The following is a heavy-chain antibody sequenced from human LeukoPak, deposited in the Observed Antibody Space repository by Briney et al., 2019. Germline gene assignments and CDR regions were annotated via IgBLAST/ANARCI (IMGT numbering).Heavy chain of an antibody. D-gene: IGHD4-23*01. Sequence: TSETLSPTCTVSGGSTNSYYWSWIRQPAGKGLEWIGRIYTSGSTNYNPSLKSRVTMSVDTSKKQFSLKLSSVTAADTAVYYCARGRGGTLSFDYWGQGTLVTVSS. CDR1: GGSTNSYY. J-gene: IGHJ4*02. CDR2: IYTSGST. V-gene: IGHV4-4*07. CDR3: ARGRGGTLSFDY.